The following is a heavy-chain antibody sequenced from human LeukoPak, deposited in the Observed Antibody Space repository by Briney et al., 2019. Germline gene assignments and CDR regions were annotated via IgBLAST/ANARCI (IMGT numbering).Heavy chain of an antibody. V-gene: IGHV1-46*01. Sequence: ASVKVSCKASGYTFTSYYMHWVRQAPGQGLEWMGIINPSGGSTSYAQKFQGRVTMTRDTSTSTVYMELSSLRSEDTAVYYCARDVVPAAMRRAQYYFDYWGQGTLVTVSS. D-gene: IGHD2-2*01. CDR3: ARDVVPAAMRRAQYYFDY. J-gene: IGHJ4*02. CDR1: GYTFTSYY. CDR2: INPSGGST.